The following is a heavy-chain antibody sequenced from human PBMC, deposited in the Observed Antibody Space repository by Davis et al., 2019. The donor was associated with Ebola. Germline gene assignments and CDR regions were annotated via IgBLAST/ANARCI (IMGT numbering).Heavy chain of an antibody. CDR1: GFTFSSYW. Sequence: GESLKISCAASGFTFSSYWIHWVRQTPGKGLVWVSRIKIDGSSTTYADSVKGRFTISRDNAKNTVYLQMNSLRAEDTAVYYCARVAYGDYWRWLDSWGQGTLVTVSS. J-gene: IGHJ5*01. CDR2: IKIDGSST. D-gene: IGHD4-17*01. CDR3: ARVAYGDYWRWLDS. V-gene: IGHV3-74*01.